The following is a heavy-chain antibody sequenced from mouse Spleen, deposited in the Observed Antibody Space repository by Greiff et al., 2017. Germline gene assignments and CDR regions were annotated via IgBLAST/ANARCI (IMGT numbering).Heavy chain of an antibody. V-gene: IGHV6-6*02. Sequence: EVQLVESGGGLVQPGGSMKLSCVASGFTFSNYWMNWVRQSPEKGLEWVAEIRLKSNNYATHYAESVKGRFTISRDDSKSSVYLQMNNLRAEDTGIYYCTDWYFDVWGAGTTVTVSS. CDR1: GFTFSNYW. CDR2: IRLKSNNYAT. J-gene: IGHJ1*01. CDR3: TDWYFDV.